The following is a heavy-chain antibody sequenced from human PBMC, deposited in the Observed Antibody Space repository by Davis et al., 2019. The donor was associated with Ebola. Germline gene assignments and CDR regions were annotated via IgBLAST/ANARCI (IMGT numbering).Heavy chain of an antibody. CDR3: ATARVGPYYFDY. J-gene: IGHJ4*02. CDR1: GYTLTELS. D-gene: IGHD3-10*01. V-gene: IGHV1-24*01. CDR2: FDPEDGET. Sequence: ASVKVSCKVSGYTLTELSMHWVRQAPGKGLEWMGGFDPEDGETIYAQKFQGRVTRTEDTSTDTAYMELSSLRSEDTAVYYCATARVGPYYFDYWGQGTLVTVSS.